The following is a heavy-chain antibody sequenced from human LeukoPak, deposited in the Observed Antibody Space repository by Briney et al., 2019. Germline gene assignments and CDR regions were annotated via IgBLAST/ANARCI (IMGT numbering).Heavy chain of an antibody. CDR1: GGFFSGYY. D-gene: IGHD3-10*01. J-gene: IGHJ6*03. CDR3: ARGVRQYYYGSGSYYPPFYYYYYMDV. V-gene: IGHV4-34*01. CDR2: INHSGST. Sequence: SETLSLTCAVCGGFFSGYYWIWIRQPPGKGLEWIGDINHSGSTNYNPSLKSRVTISVDTSKNQFSVKLSSVTAADTAVYYCARGVRQYYYGSGSYYPPFYYYYYMDVWGKGTTVTVSS.